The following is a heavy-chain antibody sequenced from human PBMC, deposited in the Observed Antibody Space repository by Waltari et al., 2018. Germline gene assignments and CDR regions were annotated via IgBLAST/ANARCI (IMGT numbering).Heavy chain of an antibody. V-gene: IGHV3-23*03. CDR3: AKDIAYYDSSGYDY. D-gene: IGHD3-22*01. CDR2: IYSGGST. J-gene: IGHJ4*02. Sequence: EVQLLESGGGLVQPGGSLRLSCAASGFTFSSYAMSWVRQAPGKGLEWVSVIYSGGSTYYADSVKGRFTISRDNSKNTLYLQMNSLRAEDTAVYYCAKDIAYYDSSGYDYWGQGTLVTVSS. CDR1: GFTFSSYA.